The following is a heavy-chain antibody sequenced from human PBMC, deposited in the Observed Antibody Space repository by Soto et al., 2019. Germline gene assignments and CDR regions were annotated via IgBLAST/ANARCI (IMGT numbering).Heavy chain of an antibody. J-gene: IGHJ6*02. CDR3: ARRKYYYGMDV. Sequence: EVQLVESGGGLVQSGGSLRLSCAASGFTVSSNYMSWVRQAPGKGLEWVSVIYSGGSTYYADSVKGRFTISRDNSKNTLYLQMNSLRAEDTAVYYCARRKYYYGMDVWGQGTTVTVSS. V-gene: IGHV3-66*01. CDR1: GFTVSSNY. CDR2: IYSGGST.